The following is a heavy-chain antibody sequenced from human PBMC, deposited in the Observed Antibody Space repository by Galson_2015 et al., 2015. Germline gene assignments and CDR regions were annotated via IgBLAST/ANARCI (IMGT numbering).Heavy chain of an antibody. CDR3: ARDAPVAGTFEVDY. J-gene: IGHJ4*02. CDR2: ISAYNGNT. D-gene: IGHD6-19*01. Sequence: SVKVSCKAFGYTFTSYGISWVRQAPGQGLEWMGWISAYNGNTNYAQKLQGRVTMTTDTSTSTAYMELRGLRSDDTAVYYCARDAPVAGTFEVDYWGQGTLVTVSS. CDR1: GYTFTSYG. V-gene: IGHV1-18*04.